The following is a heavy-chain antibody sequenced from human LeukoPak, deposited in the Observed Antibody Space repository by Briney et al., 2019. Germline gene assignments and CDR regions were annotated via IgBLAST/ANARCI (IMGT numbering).Heavy chain of an antibody. CDR1: GFTFSKYW. V-gene: IGHV3-74*01. CDR2: INRDGSTT. Sequence: GGSLRLSCAASGFTFSKYWMHWVRQVPGKGLVWVSLINRDGSTTNYADSVKGRFTISRDNSKNTLYLQMNSLRPEDTAVYYCARGLSGITWLLDFWGQGTVVTVSS. CDR3: ARGLSGITWLLDF. D-gene: IGHD1-26*01. J-gene: IGHJ4*02.